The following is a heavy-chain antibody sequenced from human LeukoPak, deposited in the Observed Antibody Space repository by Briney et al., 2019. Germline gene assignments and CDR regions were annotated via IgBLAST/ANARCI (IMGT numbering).Heavy chain of an antibody. CDR2: IYYSGSN. V-gene: IGHV4-59*01. D-gene: IGHD6-13*01. J-gene: IGHJ2*01. CDR1: GDSISNSY. Sequence: SETLSLTCIVSGDSISNSYWSWIRQPPGEGREWIGYIYYSGSNYYNPCLKSRVTMAVDTSTNQFSLRLTSVTAADTAVYYCARGGGYEYYSYVAAAGNGLSYWYFDRWGRGTLVTVSS. CDR3: ARGGGYEYYSYVAAAGNGLSYWYFDR.